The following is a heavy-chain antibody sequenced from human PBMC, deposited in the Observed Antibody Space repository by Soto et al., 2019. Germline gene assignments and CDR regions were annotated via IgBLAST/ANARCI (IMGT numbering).Heavy chain of an antibody. CDR1: GYTFTSYY. CDR3: ARVEYYDYIWGSYRLDAFDI. Sequence: QVQLVQSGAEVKKPGASVKVSCKASGYTFTSYYMHWVRQAPGQGLEWMGIINPSGGSTSYAQKFRGRVTMTRDTSTSKVYMELSSLRSEDTAVYYCARVEYYDYIWGSYRLDAFDIWGQGTMVTVSS. CDR2: INPSGGST. J-gene: IGHJ3*02. V-gene: IGHV1-46*03. D-gene: IGHD3-16*02.